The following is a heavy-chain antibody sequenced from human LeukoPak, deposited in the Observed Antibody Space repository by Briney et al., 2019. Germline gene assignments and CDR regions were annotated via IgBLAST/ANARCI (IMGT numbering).Heavy chain of an antibody. J-gene: IGHJ1*01. Sequence: SETLSLTCTVSGGSISSSSYYWGWIRQPPGKGLEWIGGIYYSGNTYYNPSLKSRVTISVDTPKDQFSLKLSSVTAADTAVYYCARQPYYYDSSGYPHWGQGTLVTVSA. CDR2: IYYSGNT. CDR1: GGSISSSSYY. V-gene: IGHV4-39*01. D-gene: IGHD3-22*01. CDR3: ARQPYYYDSSGYPH.